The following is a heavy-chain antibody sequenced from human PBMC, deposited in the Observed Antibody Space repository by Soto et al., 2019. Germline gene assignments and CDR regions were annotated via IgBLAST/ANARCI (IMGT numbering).Heavy chain of an antibody. D-gene: IGHD3-9*01. CDR1: PGAIPSSHSS. V-gene: IGHV4-39*07. Sequence: SEPLLLTGPVSPGAIPSSHSSWGWPREPPGKGLGWIGSISFSGSTYYNPSLNSRVTISADTSNSQFSLTLDSVTAADTAVYYCARARNLLTGYYKGGFYYFDFWGEGILVT. J-gene: IGHJ4*02. CDR3: ARARNLLTGYYKGGFYYFDF. CDR2: ISFSGST.